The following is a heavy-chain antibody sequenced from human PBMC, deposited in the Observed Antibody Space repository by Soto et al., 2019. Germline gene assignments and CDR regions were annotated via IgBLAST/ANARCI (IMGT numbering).Heavy chain of an antibody. D-gene: IGHD5-12*01. J-gene: IGHJ4*02. CDR2: ISSSSSYT. V-gene: IGHV3-11*05. Sequence: QVQLVESGGGLVKPGGSLRLSCAASGFTFSDYYMSWIRQAPGKGLEWVSYISSSSSYTNYADSVKGRFTISRDNAKNSLYLQMNSLRAEDTAVYYCASLDIVATMADYWGQGTLVTVSS. CDR3: ASLDIVATMADY. CDR1: GFTFSDYY.